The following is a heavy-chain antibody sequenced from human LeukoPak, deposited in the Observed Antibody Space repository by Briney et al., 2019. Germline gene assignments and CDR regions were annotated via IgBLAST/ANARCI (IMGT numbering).Heavy chain of an antibody. CDR3: ARDHLRYYFDY. V-gene: IGHV1-18*01. Sequence: VSVKVSCKASGYTFTSYGISWVRQAPGQGLEWMGWISAYNGNTNYAQKLQGRVTMTTDTSTSTAYMELRSLGSDDTAVYYCARDHLRYYFDYWGQGTPVTVSS. CDR1: GYTFTSYG. CDR2: ISAYNGNT. J-gene: IGHJ4*02.